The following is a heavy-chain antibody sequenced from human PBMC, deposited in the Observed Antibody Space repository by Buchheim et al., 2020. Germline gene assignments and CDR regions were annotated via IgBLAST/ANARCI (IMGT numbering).Heavy chain of an antibody. Sequence: QVQLKQWGAGLLKPSETLSLTCAVYGGSFSTYYWSWISQPPGKGLEWIGEISHTGSIKYNPSLKSRVTMLIDTTKNQFSLKLSSVTAADTAVYYCASIIAVSINLVYDSWGQG. J-gene: IGHJ4*02. CDR2: ISHTGSI. D-gene: IGHD6-19*01. CDR1: GGSFSTYY. CDR3: ASIIAVSINLVYDS. V-gene: IGHV4-34*02.